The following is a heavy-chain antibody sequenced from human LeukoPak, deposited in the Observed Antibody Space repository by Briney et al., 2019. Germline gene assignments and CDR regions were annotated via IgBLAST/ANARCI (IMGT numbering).Heavy chain of an antibody. CDR1: GFTFSSYA. V-gene: IGHV3-23*01. D-gene: IGHD3-16*01. CDR2: ISGSGGST. J-gene: IGHJ6*03. CDR3: AKDPILRRYYYYYMDV. Sequence: PGGSLRLSCAASGFTFSSYAMSWVRQAPGKGLGWVSAISGSGGSTYYADSVKGRFTISRDNSKNTLYPQMNSLRAEDTAVYYCAKDPILRRYYYYYMDVWGKGTTVTVSS.